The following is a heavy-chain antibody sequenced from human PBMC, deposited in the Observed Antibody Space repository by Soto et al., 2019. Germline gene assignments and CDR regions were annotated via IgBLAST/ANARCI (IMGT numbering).Heavy chain of an antibody. D-gene: IGHD4-4*01. Sequence: SLKVSCKSAGGTLSSYAISGVRQATGQGLEWMGGMIPIFGTATYAQKFQGRVTIAADESTSTAYMELSSLRSEDTAVYYCGRDRDYSDYYYYYGMDVWG. CDR3: GRDRDYSDYYYYYGMDV. J-gene: IGHJ6*02. CDR1: GGTLSSYA. CDR2: MIPIFGTA. V-gene: IGHV1-69*13.